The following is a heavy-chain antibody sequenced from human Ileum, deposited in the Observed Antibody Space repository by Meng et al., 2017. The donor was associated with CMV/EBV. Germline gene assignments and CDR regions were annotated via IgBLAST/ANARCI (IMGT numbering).Heavy chain of an antibody. V-gene: IGHV2-5*02. Sequence: SLPSSPVGVGWVRQPTGKALEWLAFIYWDDDKRYNPSLRNRRTITKDVPRNQVVLTMTNIDPADTATYYCVHRKDYGGNCNGGSADFWGQGALVTVSS. CDR3: VHRKDYGGNCNGGSADF. CDR2: IYWDDDK. J-gene: IGHJ4*02. CDR1: SLPSSPVG. D-gene: IGHD4/OR15-4a*01.